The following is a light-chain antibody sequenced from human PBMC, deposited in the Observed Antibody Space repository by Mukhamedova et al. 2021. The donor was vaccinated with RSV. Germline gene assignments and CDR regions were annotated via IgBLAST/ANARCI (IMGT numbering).Light chain of an antibody. CDR1: SVSSN. Sequence: SVSSNIAWYQQKPGQAPRLLIYGASTRATGIPARFSGSGSGTEFTLTISSLQSEDFAVYYCQQYNNWPMYTFGQGTKLEIK. CDR2: GAS. V-gene: IGKV3-15*01. J-gene: IGKJ2*01. CDR3: QQYNNWPMYT.